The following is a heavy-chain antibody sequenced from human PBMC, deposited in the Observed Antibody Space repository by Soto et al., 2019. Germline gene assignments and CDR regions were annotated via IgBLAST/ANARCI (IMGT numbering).Heavy chain of an antibody. CDR1: GFSFSDYY. Sequence: QVKLVESGGGFVKPGGSLRLSCVASGFSFSDYYMSWIRQAPGKGLEYFSYISGSSSSTNYADSVKGRFTISRDNAKNSLYLQMNSLRAEDTAVYYCARDGVRASDYWGQGTLVTVSS. CDR3: ARDGVRASDY. CDR2: ISGSSSST. D-gene: IGHD3-10*01. V-gene: IGHV3-11*05. J-gene: IGHJ4*02.